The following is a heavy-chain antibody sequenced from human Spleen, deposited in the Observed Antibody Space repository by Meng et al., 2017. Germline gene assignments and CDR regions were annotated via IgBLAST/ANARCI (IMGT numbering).Heavy chain of an antibody. D-gene: IGHD6-19*01. CDR3: ASWIYSCGWQ. CDR2: IYHGGDT. Sequence: QGRLQESGPGRGTPSGTLSLTCVVSGGSISSIGWWSWVRQPPGKGLEWIGEIYHGGDTNYNPSLKSRVTIAIDRSKNQFSLKLSSVTAADTAVYYCASWIYSCGWQWGQGTLVTVSS. CDR1: GGSISSIGW. V-gene: IGHV4/OR15-8*02. J-gene: IGHJ4*02.